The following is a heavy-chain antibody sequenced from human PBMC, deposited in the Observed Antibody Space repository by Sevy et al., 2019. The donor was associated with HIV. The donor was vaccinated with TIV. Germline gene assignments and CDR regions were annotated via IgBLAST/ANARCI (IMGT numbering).Heavy chain of an antibody. CDR2: VYLSDSDT. V-gene: IGHV5-51*01. CDR3: ARRSVSIGWYYFDY. J-gene: IGHJ4*02. D-gene: IGHD6-19*01. CDR1: GYSFTSHW. Sequence: GESLKISCKVSGYSFTSHWIGWVRQMPGKGLELMGIVYLSDSDTKYSPSFQGQVTISTDKSLSTAYLQWSSLKAADTAMYYCARRSVSIGWYYFDYWGQGTLVTVSS.